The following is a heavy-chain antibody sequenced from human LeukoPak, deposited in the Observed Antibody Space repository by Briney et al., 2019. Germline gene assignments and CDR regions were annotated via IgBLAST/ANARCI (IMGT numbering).Heavy chain of an antibody. V-gene: IGHV3-53*01. J-gene: IGHJ5*02. Sequence: GGSLRLSCAASGFTASSNYMSWVRQAPGKGLEWVSIIYSADNTYYADSVKGRFIISRDNSKNTVYLQMNSLRAEDTAVYYCARDRAYGDYASWGQGTLVTVSS. CDR1: GFTASSNY. CDR2: IYSADNT. D-gene: IGHD4-17*01. CDR3: ARDRAYGDYAS.